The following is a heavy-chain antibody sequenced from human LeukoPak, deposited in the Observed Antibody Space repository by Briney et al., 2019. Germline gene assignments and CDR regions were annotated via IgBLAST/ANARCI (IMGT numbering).Heavy chain of an antibody. Sequence: ASVKVSCKASGYTFTSYAMNWVRQAPGQGLEWMGWISAYNGNTNYAQKLQGRVTMTTDTSTSTAYMELRSLRSDDTAVYYCARDVVRAAAAPNWFDPWGQGTLVTVSS. V-gene: IGHV1-18*01. D-gene: IGHD6-13*01. CDR2: ISAYNGNT. CDR3: ARDVVRAAAAPNWFDP. J-gene: IGHJ5*02. CDR1: GYTFTSYA.